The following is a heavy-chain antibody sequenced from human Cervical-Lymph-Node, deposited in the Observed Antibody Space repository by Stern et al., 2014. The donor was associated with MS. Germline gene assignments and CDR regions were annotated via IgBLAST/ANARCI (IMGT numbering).Heavy chain of an antibody. Sequence: EVQLVQSGGGLVQPGGSLRLSCAASQFTFSDYAMTWVRQAPGKGLELVSTISSSGDFTSYADSVKGRFTISRDNDRNTMHLQLSSLRVDDTAVYYCATWGVAMVRGVIINWGQGARVTVSS. CDR3: ATWGVAMVRGVIIN. V-gene: IGHV3-23*04. CDR1: QFTFSDYA. D-gene: IGHD3-10*01. CDR2: ISSSGDFT. J-gene: IGHJ4*02.